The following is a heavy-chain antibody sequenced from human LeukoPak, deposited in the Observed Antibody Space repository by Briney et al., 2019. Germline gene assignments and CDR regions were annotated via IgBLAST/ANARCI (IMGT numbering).Heavy chain of an antibody. D-gene: IGHD6-6*01. CDR1: GYTFTGYY. J-gene: IGHJ4*02. CDR2: INPNSGGT. CDR3: ARFEYSSSGGLAY. Sequence: ASVKVSCKASGYTFTGYYMHWVRQAPGQGLEWMGWINPNSGGTNYAQKFQGRVTMTRDTSISTAYMELSRLRSDDTAVYYCARFEYSSSGGLAYGGQGTLVTVSS. V-gene: IGHV1-2*02.